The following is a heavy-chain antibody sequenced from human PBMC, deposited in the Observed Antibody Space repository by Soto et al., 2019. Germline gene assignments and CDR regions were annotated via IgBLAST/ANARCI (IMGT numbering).Heavy chain of an antibody. CDR3: ARGYGRNFDY. Sequence: PSETLSLTCTVSGGSISSSTYYWGWMRQPPGKGLEWIASFFIGGNTYYNPSLKSRVTISVDTSKNQFSLKLSSVTAADTAVYYCARGYGRNFDYWGQGTLVTVSS. V-gene: IGHV4-39*01. CDR2: FFIGGNT. D-gene: IGHD5-18*01. J-gene: IGHJ4*02. CDR1: GGSISSSTYY.